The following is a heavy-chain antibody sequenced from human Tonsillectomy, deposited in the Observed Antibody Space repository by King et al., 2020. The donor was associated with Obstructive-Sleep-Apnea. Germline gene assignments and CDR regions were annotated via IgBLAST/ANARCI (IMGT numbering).Heavy chain of an antibody. CDR1: VGSFSDYY. CDR3: ARVSYGTDYGMDV. D-gene: IGHD3-16*01. V-gene: IGHV4-34*01. J-gene: IGHJ6*02. CDR2: INHSGGT. Sequence: VQLQQWGAGLLKPSETLSLTCAVYVGSFSDYYWNWIRQPPGKGLEWIGEINHSGGTNYHPSLKSRVTISVDTSKNQFSLKVRSVTAADTARYYCARVSYGTDYGMDVWGQGTTVTVSS.